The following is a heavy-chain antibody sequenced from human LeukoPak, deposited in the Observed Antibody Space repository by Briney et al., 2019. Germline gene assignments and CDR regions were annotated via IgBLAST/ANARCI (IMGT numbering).Heavy chain of an antibody. D-gene: IGHD6-19*01. J-gene: IGHJ4*02. CDR3: AIDRYSSGWYTFDY. CDR1: GFTFSNFG. Sequence: GGSLRLSCAASGFTFSNFGINWVRQAPGKGLEWVSSISSSSSYISYADSVKGRFTIARDNAKNSLDLQMNSLSAEDTAVYYCAIDRYSSGWYTFDYWGQGTLVTVSS. V-gene: IGHV3-21*01. CDR2: ISSSSSYI.